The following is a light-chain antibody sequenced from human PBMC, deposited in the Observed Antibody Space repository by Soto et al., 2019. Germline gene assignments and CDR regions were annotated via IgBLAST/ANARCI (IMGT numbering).Light chain of an antibody. J-gene: IGKJ5*01. Sequence: DIQLTQSPSFLSASVGDRVTITCRASQGISSYLAWYQQKPGKAPKVLIYAASTLQPGVPSRFSGSGSGTDFTLSINSLQPDDFATYYCQNYDSAPITFGQGTRLEIK. CDR1: QGISSY. CDR3: QNYDSAPIT. CDR2: AAS. V-gene: IGKV1-27*01.